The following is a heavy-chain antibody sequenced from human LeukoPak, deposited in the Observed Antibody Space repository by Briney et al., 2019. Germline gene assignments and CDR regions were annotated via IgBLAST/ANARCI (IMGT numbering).Heavy chain of an antibody. V-gene: IGHV4-59*01. CDR1: GGSISSYY. Sequence: SETLSLTCTVSGGSISSYYWSWIRQPPGKGREWSGYIYYSGSTNYHPSLKSRVTISVDTSKNQFSLKLSSVTAADTAVYYCARGGGVFYDGYIPLKYWGQGTLVTVSS. CDR2: IYYSGST. J-gene: IGHJ4*02. CDR3: ARGGGVFYDGYIPLKY. D-gene: IGHD5-24*01.